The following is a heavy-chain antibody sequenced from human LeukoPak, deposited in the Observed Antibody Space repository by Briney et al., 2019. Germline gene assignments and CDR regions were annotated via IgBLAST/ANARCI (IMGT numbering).Heavy chain of an antibody. D-gene: IGHD5-24*01. J-gene: IGHJ4*02. V-gene: IGHV1-69*05. CDR2: IIPIFGTA. CDR3: ASSRDGYNFDY. CDR1: GGTFSSYA. Sequence: GASVKVSCKASGGTFSSYAISWVRQAPGQGLEGMGRIIPIFGTANYAQKFQGSVTITTDESTSTAYMELSSLRSEDTAVYYCASSRDGYNFDYWGQGTLVTVSS.